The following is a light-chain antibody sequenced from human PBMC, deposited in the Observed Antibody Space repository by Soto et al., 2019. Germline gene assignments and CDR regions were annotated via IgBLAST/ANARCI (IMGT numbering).Light chain of an antibody. CDR2: SNN. CDR1: SSNIGSNT. J-gene: IGLJ1*01. Sequence: QSVLTQPPSASGTPGQRVTISCSGSSSNIGSNTVNWYQQLPRTAPKLLIYSNNQRPSGVPDRFSGSKSGTSASLAISGLQSEDEADYYCEAWDDSLNGFYVFGTGTKVTVL. CDR3: EAWDDSLNGFYV. V-gene: IGLV1-44*01.